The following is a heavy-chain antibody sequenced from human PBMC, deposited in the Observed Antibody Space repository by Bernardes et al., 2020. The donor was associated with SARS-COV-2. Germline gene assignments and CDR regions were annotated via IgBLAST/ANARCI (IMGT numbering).Heavy chain of an antibody. J-gene: IGHJ5*02. CDR2: IFDNDDT. CDR3: ARGHSRGWTSYFDP. Sequence: SETLSLTCTVSGASISGYFWTWIRQPPGKELEWIGYIFDNDDTKYSPSLKSRVTMSLDTSKNQFSLRLTSVMAADTAIYYCARGHSRGWTSYFDPWSQGTLVTVSS. V-gene: IGHV4-59*01. CDR1: GASISGYF. D-gene: IGHD6-19*01.